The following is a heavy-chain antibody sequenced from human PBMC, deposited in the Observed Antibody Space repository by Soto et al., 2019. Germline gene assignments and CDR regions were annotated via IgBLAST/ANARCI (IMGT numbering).Heavy chain of an antibody. V-gene: IGHV4-39*01. D-gene: IGHD6-13*01. J-gene: IGHJ4*02. CDR2: IFYSGST. CDR3: ARHSSSWPIFDY. CDR1: GGPISSSSYY. Sequence: SETLSLTCTVSGGPISSSSYYWGWVRQPPGKGLEWIGSIFYSGSTYYNPSLKSRVTISVDTSKNQFSLKLTSVTAADTAVYYCARHSSSWPIFDYWGQGTLVTVSS.